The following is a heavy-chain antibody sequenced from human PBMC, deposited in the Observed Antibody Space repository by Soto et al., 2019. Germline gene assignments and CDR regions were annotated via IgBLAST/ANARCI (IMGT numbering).Heavy chain of an antibody. CDR2: IYYSGST. V-gene: IGHV4-59*01. CDR3: ARDLGAAAGIHGY. J-gene: IGHJ4*02. CDR1: GGSISSYY. D-gene: IGHD6-13*01. Sequence: SETLSLTCTVSGGSISSYYWSWIRQPPGKGLEWIGYIYYSGSTNYNPSLKSRVTISVDTSKNQFSLKLSSVTAADTAVYYCARDLGAAAGIHGYWGQGTLVTVSS.